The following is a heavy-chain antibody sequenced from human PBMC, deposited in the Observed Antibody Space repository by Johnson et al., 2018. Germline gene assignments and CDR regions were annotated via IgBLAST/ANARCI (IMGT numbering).Heavy chain of an antibody. CDR3: ARSLKGGGVFFDY. Sequence: QVQLVQSGAEVKKPGASVKVSCKASGYTFTSYDINWVRQAPGQGPEGMGWMNPDTGDTCYGQKFQGRVTMTRDSYISTAYIELTNLRSDDTAVYYCARSLKGGGVFFDYWGQGTLVTASS. J-gene: IGHJ4*02. V-gene: IGHV1-8*01. D-gene: IGHD3-16*01. CDR1: GYTFTSYD. CDR2: MNPDTGDT.